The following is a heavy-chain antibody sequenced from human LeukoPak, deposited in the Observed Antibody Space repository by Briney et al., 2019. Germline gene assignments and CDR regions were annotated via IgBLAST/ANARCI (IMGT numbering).Heavy chain of an antibody. D-gene: IGHD5-12*01. Sequence: PGGSLRLSCAASGFTFSSYSMNWVRQAPGKGLEWVSPISSSSSYIYYADSVKGRFTISRDNAKNSLYLQMNSLRAEDTAVYYCARDRYSGYRRRSSFDYWGQGTLVTVSS. CDR3: ARDRYSGYRRRSSFDY. J-gene: IGHJ4*02. CDR1: GFTFSSYS. V-gene: IGHV3-21*01. CDR2: ISSSSSYI.